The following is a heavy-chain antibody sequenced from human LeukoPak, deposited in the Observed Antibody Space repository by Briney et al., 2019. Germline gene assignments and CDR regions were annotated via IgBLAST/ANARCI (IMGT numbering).Heavy chain of an antibody. CDR3: ATDRIAVAGNDFDY. Sequence: GASVKVSCKVSGYTLTELSMHWVRQAPGKGLEWMGGFDPEDGETIYAQKFQGRVTMTEDTSTDTAYMELSSLRSEDTAVYYCATDRIAVAGNDFDYWGQGTLVTVSS. CDR1: GYTLTELS. D-gene: IGHD6-19*01. CDR2: FDPEDGET. J-gene: IGHJ4*02. V-gene: IGHV1-24*01.